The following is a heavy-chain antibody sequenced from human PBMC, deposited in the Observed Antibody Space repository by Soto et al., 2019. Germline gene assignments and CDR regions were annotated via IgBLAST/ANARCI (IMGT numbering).Heavy chain of an antibody. Sequence: QVQLQESGPGLVKPSETLSLTCTVSGGSISSYYWISIRQPPGKGLEWIGYIYYSGSTNYNPSLKSRVTISVDTSKDQCSLKLRSVTAADTAVYYCARGWGWYGEGEYWGQGTLVTVSS. D-gene: IGHD6-19*01. CDR2: IYYSGST. CDR1: GGSISSYY. CDR3: ARGWGWYGEGEY. J-gene: IGHJ4*02. V-gene: IGHV4-59*01.